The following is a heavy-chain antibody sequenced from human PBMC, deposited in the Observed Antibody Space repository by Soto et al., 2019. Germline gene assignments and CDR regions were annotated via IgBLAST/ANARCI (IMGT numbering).Heavy chain of an antibody. CDR2: IYYSGST. CDR3: ARYGGVTLDDQYYYYYYGMDV. D-gene: IGHD3-16*01. Sequence: SETLSLTCTVSGGSISSGGYYWSWIRQHPGKGLEWIGYIYYSGSTYYNPSLKSRVTISVDTSKNQFSLKLSSVTAADTAVYYCARYGGVTLDDQYYYYYYGMDVWGQGTTVTVSS. J-gene: IGHJ6*02. V-gene: IGHV4-31*03. CDR1: GGSISSGGYY.